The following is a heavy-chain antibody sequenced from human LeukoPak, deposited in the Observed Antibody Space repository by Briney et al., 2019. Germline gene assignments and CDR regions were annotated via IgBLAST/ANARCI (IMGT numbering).Heavy chain of an antibody. D-gene: IGHD2-21*01. Sequence: SETLSLTCIVSGNSITSDFWSWIRQSPGEGLEWIGYINYSGRSEYDPSLKSRVTISVDRSRKRVSLKMRSVTAADTAVYYCARLDCLSDECYNYWAVGALVTVSS. CDR2: INYSGRS. CDR3: ARLDCLSDECYNY. V-gene: IGHV4-59*08. J-gene: IGHJ4*02. CDR1: GNSITSDF.